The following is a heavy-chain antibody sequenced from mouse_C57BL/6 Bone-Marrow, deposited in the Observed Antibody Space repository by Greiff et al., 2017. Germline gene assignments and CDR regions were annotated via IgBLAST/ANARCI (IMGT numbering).Heavy chain of an antibody. D-gene: IGHD1-1*01. Sequence: QVQLQQSGAELVRPGTSVTMSCKASGYTFTNYWIGWAKQRPGHGLEWIGDIYPGGGYTNYNEKFKGKATLTADKSSSTAYMQFSSLTSEDSAIYYYARSDRISYYCSSYYAMDYWGQGTSVTVSS. V-gene: IGHV1-63*01. CDR3: ARSDRISYYCSSYYAMDY. CDR2: IYPGGGYT. CDR1: GYTFTNYW. J-gene: IGHJ4*01.